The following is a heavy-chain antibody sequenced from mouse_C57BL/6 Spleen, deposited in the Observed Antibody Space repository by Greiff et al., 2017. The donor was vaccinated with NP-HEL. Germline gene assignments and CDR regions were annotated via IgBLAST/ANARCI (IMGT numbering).Heavy chain of an antibody. V-gene: IGHV2-9-1*01. CDR3: ARNYGADYYAMDY. J-gene: IGHJ4*01. D-gene: IGHD3-3*01. Sequence: QVQLQQSGPGLVAPSQSLSITCTVSGFSLTSYAISWVRQPPGKGLEWLGVIWTGGGTNYNSAPKSRLSISKDNSKSQVFLKMNSLQTDDTARYYCARNYGADYYAMDYWGQGTSVTVSS. CDR1: GFSLTSYA. CDR2: IWTGGGT.